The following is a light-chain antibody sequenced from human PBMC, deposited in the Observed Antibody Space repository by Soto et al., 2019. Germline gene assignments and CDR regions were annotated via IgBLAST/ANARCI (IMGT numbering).Light chain of an antibody. CDR1: QSVSSY. CDR3: QQRCKGAWR. Sequence: EIVLTQSPATLSLSPGERATLSCRASQSVSSYLAWYQQKPGQAPRLLIYDASNRATGMPARFSGSGGETKFTSTSCSQRVEECAVSNYQQRCKGAWRFGEGTKVDIK. V-gene: IGKV3-11*01. J-gene: IGKJ1*01. CDR2: DAS.